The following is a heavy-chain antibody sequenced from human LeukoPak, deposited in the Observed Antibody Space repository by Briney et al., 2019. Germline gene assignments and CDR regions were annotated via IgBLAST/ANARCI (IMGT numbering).Heavy chain of an antibody. Sequence: GESLKISCKGSGYSFSNDWIGRVRQMPGKGLEWMGIIYPGDSDTRYSPSFQGQVTISADKSISTAYLQWSSLGASDTAVYYCARRGCNGGSCYAYWGQGTLVTVSS. CDR3: ARRGCNGGSCYAY. CDR2: IYPGDSDT. CDR1: GYSFSNDW. D-gene: IGHD2-15*01. J-gene: IGHJ4*02. V-gene: IGHV5-51*01.